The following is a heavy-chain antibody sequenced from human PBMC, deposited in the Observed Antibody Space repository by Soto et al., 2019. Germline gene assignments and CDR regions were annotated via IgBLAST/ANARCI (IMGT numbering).Heavy chain of an antibody. V-gene: IGHV1-69*02. CDR2: INPILSMS. CDR1: GDTFTFYS. J-gene: IGHJ4*02. D-gene: IGHD3-10*01. Sequence: QVQLVQSGAEVKRPGSSVKVSCKASGDTFTFYSINWVRQAPGLGLEWMGRINPILSMSNYAQRFQGRVTMIADKSTITAYMELSSLRSEDTAIYYCASSYGSGYRAFDYWGQGALVTVSS. CDR3: ASSYGSGYRAFDY.